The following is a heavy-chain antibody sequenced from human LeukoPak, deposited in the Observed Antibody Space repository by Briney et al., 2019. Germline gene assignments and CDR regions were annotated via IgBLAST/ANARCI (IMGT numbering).Heavy chain of an antibody. V-gene: IGHV4-61*02. D-gene: IGHD1-26*01. CDR2: IYTSGST. CDR1: GGSISSGSYY. J-gene: IGHJ4*02. Sequence: PSETLSLTCTVSGGSISSGSYYWSWIRQPAGKGLEWIGRIYTSGSTNYNPSLKSRVTISVDTSKNQFSLKLSSVTAADTAVYYCARDLWYSGSYAFDYWGQGTLVTVSS. CDR3: ARDLWYSGSYAFDY.